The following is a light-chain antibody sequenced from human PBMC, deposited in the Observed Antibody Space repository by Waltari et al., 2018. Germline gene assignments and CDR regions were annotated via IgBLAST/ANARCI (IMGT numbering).Light chain of an antibody. CDR1: QSVPSDY. CDR2: AAS. J-gene: IGKJ4*01. Sequence: EIVLPQSPGTLSLSPGETAPLSCRASQSVPSDYLAWYHQKAGQTPRLVIFAASSRATVFPARFSGSGSGTDFTLTITKLEPEDFALYFCQQYGNLPLTFGGGTRIEI. CDR3: QQYGNLPLT. V-gene: IGKV3-20*01.